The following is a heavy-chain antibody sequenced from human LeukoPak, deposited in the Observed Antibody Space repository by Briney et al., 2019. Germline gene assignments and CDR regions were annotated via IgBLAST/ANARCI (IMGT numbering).Heavy chain of an antibody. CDR1: GFTFSNYW. J-gene: IGHJ6*02. V-gene: IGHV3-74*01. Sequence: GGSLRLSCAASGFTFSNYWMHWIRQAPGEALMWVSRIKSDGSSTTYADSVKGRFTISRDNAKNTLYLQMNSLRAEDTAVYYCSRDSLSSCGGDCYSGLDVWGQGTTVTVSS. D-gene: IGHD2-21*02. CDR3: SRDSLSSCGGDCYSGLDV. CDR2: IKSDGSST.